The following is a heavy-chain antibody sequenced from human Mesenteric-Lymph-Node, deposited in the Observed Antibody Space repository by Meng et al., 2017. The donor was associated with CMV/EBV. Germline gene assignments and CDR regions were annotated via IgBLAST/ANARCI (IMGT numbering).Heavy chain of an antibody. CDR1: YRFTSYW. V-gene: IGHV5-51*01. CDR3: ARLPYYYGSGSYRHLDY. D-gene: IGHD3-10*01. Sequence: YRFTSYWIGLVRQMPGKGLAWMGIIYPGDSDTRYSPSFQGQVTISAVKSISTAYLQWSSLKASDTAMYYCARLPYYYGSGSYRHLDYWGQGTLVTVSS. CDR2: IYPGDSDT. J-gene: IGHJ4*02.